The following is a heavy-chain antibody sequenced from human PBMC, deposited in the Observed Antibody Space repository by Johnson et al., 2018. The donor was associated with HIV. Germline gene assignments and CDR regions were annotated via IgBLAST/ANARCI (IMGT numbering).Heavy chain of an antibody. D-gene: IGHD1-26*01. V-gene: IGHV3-9*01. CDR3: AKATEGEGLWAFDI. CDR1: GFTFDDYA. J-gene: IGHJ3*02. CDR2: ISWNSGSI. Sequence: QLVESGGGLAQPGGSLRLSCAASGFTFDDYAMHWVRQAPGKGLEWVSGISWNSGSIGYADSVKGRFTISRDNAKNSLYLQMNSLRAEDTALYYCAKATEGEGLWAFDIWGQGTMVTVSS.